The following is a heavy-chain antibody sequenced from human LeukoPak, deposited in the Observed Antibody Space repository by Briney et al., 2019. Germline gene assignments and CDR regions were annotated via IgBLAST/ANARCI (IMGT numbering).Heavy chain of an antibody. D-gene: IGHD6-13*01. J-gene: IGHJ4*02. CDR1: GFTFSDYY. CDR3: ARDSAASGSTSFDY. Sequence: PGGSLRLSCAASGFTFSDYYMSWIRQAPGKGLEWVSYISGSGSNIFYADSVKGRFTISRDNAKNSLYLQMNSLRAEDTAVYYCARDSAASGSTSFDYWGQGTLATVSS. V-gene: IGHV3-11*01. CDR2: ISGSGSNI.